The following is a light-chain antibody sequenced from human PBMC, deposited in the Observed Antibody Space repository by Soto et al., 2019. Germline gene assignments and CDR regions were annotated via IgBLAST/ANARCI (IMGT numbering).Light chain of an antibody. J-gene: IGKJ1*01. CDR2: KAS. CDR3: QQYNSYPWT. CDR1: QSISSW. Sequence: DIQMTQSPSTLSASVGDRVTITCRASQSISSWLAWYQQKPGKAPKLLIYKASSLESVVPSRFNGSGSGTEFTLTISSLQPDDVATYYYQQYNSYPWTFGQGTKVEIK. V-gene: IGKV1-5*03.